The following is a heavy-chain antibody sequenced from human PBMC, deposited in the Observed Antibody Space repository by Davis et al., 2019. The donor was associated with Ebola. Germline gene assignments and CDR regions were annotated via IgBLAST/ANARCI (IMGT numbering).Heavy chain of an antibody. CDR1: GFTFSSYW. Sequence: LSLTCAASGFTFSSYWMSWVRQAPGKGLEWVSALSGSGDTTYYADSVRGRFTISRDNSKNTLYLQMNSLRAEDTAVYYCAKKSYLGHSSSIERYYGMDVWGQGTTVTVSS. D-gene: IGHD6-6*01. CDR2: LSGSGDTT. CDR3: AKKSYLGHSSSIERYYGMDV. V-gene: IGHV3-23*01. J-gene: IGHJ6*02.